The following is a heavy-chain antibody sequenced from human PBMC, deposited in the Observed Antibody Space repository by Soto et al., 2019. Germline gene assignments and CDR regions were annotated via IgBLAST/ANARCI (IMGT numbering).Heavy chain of an antibody. D-gene: IGHD6-19*01. Sequence: GGSLRLSCAASGFTFSSYAMSWVRQAPGKGLEWVSGISGSGGSTYYADSVKGRFTISRDNSKKTLNLQMNSLRAEDTAVYYCAKHSSGWYTLDYWGQGTRVTVSS. J-gene: IGHJ4*02. V-gene: IGHV3-23*01. CDR3: AKHSSGWYTLDY. CDR2: ISGSGGST. CDR1: GFTFSSYA.